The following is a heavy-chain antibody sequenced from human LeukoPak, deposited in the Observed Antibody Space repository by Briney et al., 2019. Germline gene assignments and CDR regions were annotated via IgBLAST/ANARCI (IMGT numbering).Heavy chain of an antibody. CDR3: ARQPFIAAAGTGYFQH. Sequence: PSQTLSLTCTVSGGSISSGGYYWSWIRQPPGKGLEWIGYIYHSGSTYYHPPLKSRVTISVDRSKNQFSLKLTSVPAADTAVYYCARQPFIAAAGTGYFQHWGQGTLVTVSS. CDR2: IYHSGST. J-gene: IGHJ1*01. V-gene: IGHV4-30-2*01. CDR1: GGSISSGGYY. D-gene: IGHD6-13*01.